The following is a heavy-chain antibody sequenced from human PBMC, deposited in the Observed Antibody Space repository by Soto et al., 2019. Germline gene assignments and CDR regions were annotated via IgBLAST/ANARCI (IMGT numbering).Heavy chain of an antibody. Sequence: GSLRLSCGVSGFTFNRFVMTWVRQPPGKALEWVSSITGHGGDTYYTDSVRGRFTISRDNSANTLFLQMNRLTVDDTGIYYCAKASCYGEGRCFFDYWGQGVPVTVSS. CDR2: ITGHGGDT. CDR3: AKASCYGEGRCFFDY. J-gene: IGHJ4*02. D-gene: IGHD2-15*01. CDR1: GFTFNRFV. V-gene: IGHV3-23*01.